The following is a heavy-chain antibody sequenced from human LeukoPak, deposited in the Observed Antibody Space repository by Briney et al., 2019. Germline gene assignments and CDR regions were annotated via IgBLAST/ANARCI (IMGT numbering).Heavy chain of an antibody. CDR2: IYSGGST. V-gene: IGHV3-53*01. D-gene: IGHD6-19*01. CDR3: ARDRAVAGSGPEFDY. J-gene: IGHJ4*02. CDR1: GFTVSSNY. Sequence: GGSLRLSCAASGFTVSSNYMSWVRQAPGKGLEWVSVIYSGGSTYYADSVKGRFTISRDNSKNMLYLQMNSLRAEDTAVYYCARDRAVAGSGPEFDYWGQGTLVTVSS.